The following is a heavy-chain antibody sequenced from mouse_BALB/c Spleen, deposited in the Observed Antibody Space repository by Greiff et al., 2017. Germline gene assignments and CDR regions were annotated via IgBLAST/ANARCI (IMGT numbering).Heavy chain of an antibody. Sequence: VQLQQSGAELVRPGALVKLSCKASGFNIKDYYMHWVKQRPEQGLEWIGWIDPENGNTIYDPKFQGKASITADTSSNTAYLQLSSLTSEDTAVYYCARAYYRYSWFAYWGQGTLVTVSA. CDR3: ARAYYRYSWFAY. D-gene: IGHD2-14*01. CDR1: GFNIKDYY. CDR2: IDPENGNT. V-gene: IGHV14-1*02. J-gene: IGHJ3*01.